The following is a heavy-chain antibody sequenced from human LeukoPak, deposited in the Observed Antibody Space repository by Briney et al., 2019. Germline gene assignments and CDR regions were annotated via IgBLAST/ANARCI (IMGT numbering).Heavy chain of an antibody. CDR3: ARTRRAARPIDY. J-gene: IGHJ4*02. V-gene: IGHV4-34*01. D-gene: IGHD6-6*01. CDR1: GGSFSGYY. Sequence: SETLSLTCAVYGGSFSGYYWSWIRQPPGKGLEWIGEINHSGSTNYNPSLKSRVTISVDTSKNQFSLKLSSVTAADTAVYYCARTRRAARPIDYWGQGTLVTVSS. CDR2: INHSGST.